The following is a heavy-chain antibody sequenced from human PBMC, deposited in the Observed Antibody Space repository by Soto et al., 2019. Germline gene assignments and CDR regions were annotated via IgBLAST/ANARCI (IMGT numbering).Heavy chain of an antibody. D-gene: IGHD3-3*01. CDR3: ARDPYDFWSGYSLSPMDV. J-gene: IGHJ6*02. CDR1: GYTFTSYA. V-gene: IGHV1-3*01. CDR2: INAGNGNT. Sequence: GASVKVSCKASGYTFTSYAMHWVRQAPGQRLEWMGWINAGNGNTKYSQKFQGRVTITRDTSASTAYMELSSLRSEDTAVYYCARDPYDFWSGYSLSPMDVWGQGTTVTVSS.